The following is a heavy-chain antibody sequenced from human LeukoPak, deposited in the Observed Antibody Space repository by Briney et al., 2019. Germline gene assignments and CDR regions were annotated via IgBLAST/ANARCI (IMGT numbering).Heavy chain of an antibody. CDR2: IYYIGCT. V-gene: IGHV4-61*01. D-gene: IGHD3-22*01. Sequence: PLETLSLTRTDSVGSVSSGSYYWRWIRQPPGKGLAWIGYIYYIGCTNYNPSLKSPVTISVDTSKNQFSLKLSSVTAADTAVYYCARELDYYDRSGYYYVWYFDIWGRGNLVTVSS. CDR3: ARELDYYDRSGYYYVWYFDI. CDR1: VGSVSSGSYY. J-gene: IGHJ2*01.